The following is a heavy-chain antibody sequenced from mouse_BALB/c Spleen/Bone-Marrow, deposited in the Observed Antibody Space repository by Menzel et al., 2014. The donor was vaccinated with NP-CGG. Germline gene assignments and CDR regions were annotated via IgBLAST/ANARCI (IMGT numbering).Heavy chain of an antibody. CDR3: ASYDYGYYFDY. CDR2: IDPANGNT. J-gene: IGHJ2*01. V-gene: IGHV14-3*02. D-gene: IGHD2-4*01. CDR1: GFNIKDTY. Sequence: VQLKESGAELVKPGVPVKLSCTASGFNIKDTYMHWVKQRPEQGLEWIGRIDPANGNTKYDPKFQGKATITADTSSNTAYLQLSSLTSEDTAVYYCASYDYGYYFDYWGQGTTLTVSS.